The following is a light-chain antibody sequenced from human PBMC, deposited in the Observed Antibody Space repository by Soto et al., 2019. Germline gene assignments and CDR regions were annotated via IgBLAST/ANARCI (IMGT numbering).Light chain of an antibody. CDR1: QSVSSSY. Sequence: EIVMTQSPATLSLSPGERATLSCRASQSVSSSYLSWYQQKPGQAPRLLIYGASTRATGIPARFSGSGSGTDFTLTISSLQPEDFAVYYCQQDYNLPRFGQGTKVEIK. CDR3: QQDYNLPR. CDR2: GAS. J-gene: IGKJ1*01. V-gene: IGKV3D-7*01.